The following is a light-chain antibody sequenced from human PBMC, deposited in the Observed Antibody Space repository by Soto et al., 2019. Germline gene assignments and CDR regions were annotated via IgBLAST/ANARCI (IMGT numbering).Light chain of an antibody. CDR3: QSYDSSPSGYV. V-gene: IGLV1-40*01. CDR2: ANR. J-gene: IGLJ1*01. CDR1: SSNIGAGYD. Sequence: VLTQPPSVSGAPGQRVTISCTGSSSNIGAGYDVHWYQQVPGTAPKLLIYANRNRPAGVPDRFSASKSDTSASLAITGLQAEDEADYYCQSYDSSPSGYVFGTGTKVTVL.